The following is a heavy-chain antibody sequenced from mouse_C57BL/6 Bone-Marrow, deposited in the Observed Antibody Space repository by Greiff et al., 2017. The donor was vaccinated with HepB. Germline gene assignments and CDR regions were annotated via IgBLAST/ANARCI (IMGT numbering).Heavy chain of an antibody. Sequence: QVQLKQSGAELVRPGASVKLSCKASGYTFTDYYINWVKQRPGQGLEWIARIYPGSGNTYYNEKFKGKATLTAEKSSSTAYMQLSSLTSEDSAVYFCARSTITTVVARDFDYWGQGTTLTVSS. V-gene: IGHV1-76*01. J-gene: IGHJ2*01. CDR1: GYTFTDYY. CDR2: IYPGSGNT. CDR3: ARSTITTVVARDFDY. D-gene: IGHD1-1*01.